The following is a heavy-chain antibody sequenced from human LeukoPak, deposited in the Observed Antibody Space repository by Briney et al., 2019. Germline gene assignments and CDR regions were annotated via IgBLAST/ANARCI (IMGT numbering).Heavy chain of an antibody. V-gene: IGHV4-31*03. J-gene: IGHJ5*02. Sequence: TLSHTRTVPRVSLSRGGYYCNCVRLHPGRGLEWLGYIYYSRTNYYNPSLKGRVTISVATSKNQLSLKLSSVTAADTAVYYCARGKTDNDILTGYSAWGQGTLVTVSS. CDR3: ARGKTDNDILTGYSA. CDR1: RVSLSRGGYY. CDR2: IYYSRTN. D-gene: IGHD3-9*01.